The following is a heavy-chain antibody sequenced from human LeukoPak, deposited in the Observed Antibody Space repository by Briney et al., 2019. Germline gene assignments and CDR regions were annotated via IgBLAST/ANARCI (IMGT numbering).Heavy chain of an antibody. CDR3: ARVFTSYYDSSGYYDPYAFDI. J-gene: IGHJ3*02. CDR1: GYTFTSYD. CDR2: MNPNSGNT. D-gene: IGHD3-22*01. Sequence: ASVKVSCKASGYTFTSYDINWVRQATGQGLEWMGWMNPNSGNTNYAQKLQGRVTMTTDTSTSTAYMELRSLRSDDTAVYYCARVFTSYYDSSGYYDPYAFDIWGQGTMVTVSS. V-gene: IGHV1-18*01.